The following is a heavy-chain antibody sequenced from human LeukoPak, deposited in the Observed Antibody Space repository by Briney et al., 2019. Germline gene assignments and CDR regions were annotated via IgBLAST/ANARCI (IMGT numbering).Heavy chain of an antibody. J-gene: IGHJ6*03. V-gene: IGHV4-39*01. CDR1: GGSISSSSYY. CDR3: ARGHGIAAAGPYYMDV. D-gene: IGHD6-13*01. CDR2: IYYSGST. Sequence: SETLSLTCTDSGGSISSSSYYWGWIRQPPGKGLEWIGSIYYSGSTYYNPSLKSRVTISVDTSKNQFSLKLSSVTAADTAVYYCARGHGIAAAGPYYMDVWGKGTTVTISS.